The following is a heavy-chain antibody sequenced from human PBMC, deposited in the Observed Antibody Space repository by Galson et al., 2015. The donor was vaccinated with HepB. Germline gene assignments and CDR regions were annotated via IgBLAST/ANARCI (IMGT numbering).Heavy chain of an antibody. D-gene: IGHD5-12*01. CDR1: GFTFSNYA. CDR2: ISGGGGRT. J-gene: IGHJ4*02. V-gene: IGHV3-23*01. CDR3: AKDSDVEKWQGISYYFAY. Sequence: SLRLSCAASGFTFSNYAMSWVRQAPGKGLEWVSAISGGGGRTYYADSAKGRFTISRDNSKNTLYLHMNSLRAEDTAVYYCAKDSDVEKWQGISYYFAYWGQGPLAPVSS.